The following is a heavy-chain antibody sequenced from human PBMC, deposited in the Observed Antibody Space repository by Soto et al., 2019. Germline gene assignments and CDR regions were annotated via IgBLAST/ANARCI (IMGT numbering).Heavy chain of an antibody. V-gene: IGHV4-39*01. D-gene: IGHD3-22*01. Sequence: SETLSLTCTVSGGSISSSSYYWGWIRQPPGKGLEWIGSIYYSGSTYYNPSLKSRATISVDTSKNQFSLKLSSVAAADTAVYYCARHPAGEKWLSLDYWGQGTLVTVSS. CDR2: IYYSGST. CDR1: GGSISSSSYY. CDR3: ARHPAGEKWLSLDY. J-gene: IGHJ4*02.